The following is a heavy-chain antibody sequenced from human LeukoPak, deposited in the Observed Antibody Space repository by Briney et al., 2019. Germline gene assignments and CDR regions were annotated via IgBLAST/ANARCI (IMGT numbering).Heavy chain of an antibody. CDR3: AREYYGGYVDY. CDR1: GFTFSSFS. D-gene: IGHD3-10*01. CDR2: ISSNGGST. Sequence: GGSLRLSCAASGFTFSSFSMHWVRQAPGKELESVSAISSNGGSTYYANSVKGRFTISRDNSKNTLYLQMGSLRAEDMAVYYCAREYYGGYVDYWGQGTLVTVSS. V-gene: IGHV3-64*01. J-gene: IGHJ4*02.